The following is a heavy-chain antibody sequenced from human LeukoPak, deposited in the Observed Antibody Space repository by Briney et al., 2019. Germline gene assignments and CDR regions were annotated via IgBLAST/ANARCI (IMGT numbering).Heavy chain of an antibody. D-gene: IGHD6-13*01. Sequence: PGGSLRLSCAASGLTFTDFWMNWVRLAPGRGLEWLANINPDGNEKYYVDSVKGRFAMSRDNAKNEVYLEMKSLRPEDTGVYYRSGRDSSRSPRAYWGQGTLVSVSS. J-gene: IGHJ4*02. V-gene: IGHV3-7*01. CDR1: GLTFTDFW. CDR3: SGRDSSRSPRAY. CDR2: INPDGNEK.